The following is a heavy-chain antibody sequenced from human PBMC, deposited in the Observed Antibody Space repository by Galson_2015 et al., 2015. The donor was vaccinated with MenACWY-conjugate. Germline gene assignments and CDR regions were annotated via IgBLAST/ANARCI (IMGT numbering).Heavy chain of an antibody. Sequence: SVKVSCKASGYTFITYALNWVRQAPGQGLEWMGWIDTNTGNPTYAQGFTGRFVFSLDTSVSTAYLQMSSLKAEDTAVYYCARGGFSGGYYSDGMDVWGQGTTVTVSS. CDR3: ARGGFSGGYYSDGMDV. CDR1: GYTFITYA. J-gene: IGHJ6*02. CDR2: IDTNTGNP. V-gene: IGHV7-4-1*02. D-gene: IGHD5-12*01.